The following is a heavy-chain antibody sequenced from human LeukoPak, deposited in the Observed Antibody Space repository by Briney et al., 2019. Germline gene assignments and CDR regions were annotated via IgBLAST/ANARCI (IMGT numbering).Heavy chain of an antibody. CDR2: IYHSGST. J-gene: IGHJ3*02. D-gene: IGHD3-16*01. V-gene: IGHV4-38-2*02. CDR1: GYSISSGYY. CDR3: ARVGRGRGAFDI. Sequence: SETLSLTCTVSGYSISSGYYWGWIRQPPGKGLEWIGTIYHSGSTYYNPSLKSRVTISVDTSKNQFSLKLSSVTAADTAVYYCARVGRGRGAFDIWGQGTMVTVSS.